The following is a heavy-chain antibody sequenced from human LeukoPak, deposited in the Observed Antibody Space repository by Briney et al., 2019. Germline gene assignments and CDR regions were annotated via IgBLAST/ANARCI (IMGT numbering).Heavy chain of an antibody. V-gene: IGHV4-39*01. CDR2: IYYSGST. D-gene: IGHD3-22*01. Sequence: SETLSLTCTVSGGSISSSSYYWGWIRQPPGKGLEWIGSIYYSGSTYYNPSLKSRVTISVDTSKNQFSLKLSSVTAADTAVYYCARSGSSGYYPQYYFDYWGQATLVTVSS. CDR3: ARSGSSGYYPQYYFDY. CDR1: GGSISSSSYY. J-gene: IGHJ4*02.